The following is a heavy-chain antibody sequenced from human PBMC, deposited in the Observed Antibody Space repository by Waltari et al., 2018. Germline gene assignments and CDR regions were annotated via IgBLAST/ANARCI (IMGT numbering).Heavy chain of an antibody. CDR2: LSSSSRTI. J-gene: IGHJ5*02. D-gene: IGHD3-10*01. CDR1: GFTFSSYS. V-gene: IGHV3-48*01. CDR3: ARVGSSVDDDNWFDP. Sequence: EVQLVESGGGLVQPGGSLRLSCAASGFTFSSYSMNWVRQAPGQGLEWVSYLSSSSRTINYAASGKGRFTIARDKAKNSLYLQMNSLRAEDTAVYYCARVGSSVDDDNWFDPWGQGTLVTVSS.